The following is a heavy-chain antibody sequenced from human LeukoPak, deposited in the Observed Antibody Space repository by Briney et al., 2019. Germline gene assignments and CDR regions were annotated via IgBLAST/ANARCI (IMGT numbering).Heavy chain of an antibody. J-gene: IGHJ4*02. CDR2: IYYSGST. D-gene: IGHD2-8*01. CDR1: GASISSGDYY. CDR3: ARVNIACTNGVCYYFDY. V-gene: IGHV4-30-4*01. Sequence: SETLSLTCTVAGASISSGDYYWSWIRQPPGKGLEWIGYIYYSGSTYYNPSLKSRVTISVDTSKNQFPLKLSSVTAADTAVYYCARVNIACTNGVCYYFDYWGQGTLVTVSS.